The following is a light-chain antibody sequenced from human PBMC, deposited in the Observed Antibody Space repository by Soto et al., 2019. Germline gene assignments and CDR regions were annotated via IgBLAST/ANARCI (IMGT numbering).Light chain of an antibody. J-gene: IGKJ2*01. CDR3: LQYYSTWNT. CDR2: GAS. V-gene: IGKV3-20*01. CDR1: QSVDRNY. Sequence: EIVLTQSPGTLSLSPGARATLSCRASQSVDRNYLAWYQHKPGQAPRLLIYGASTRATGIPDRFSGSGSGTDFPLTISRLEPEDVAVYYCLQYYSTWNTFGQGTKLEI.